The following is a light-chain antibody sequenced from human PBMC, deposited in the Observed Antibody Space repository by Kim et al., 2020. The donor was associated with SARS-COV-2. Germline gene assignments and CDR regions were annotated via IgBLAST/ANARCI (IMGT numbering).Light chain of an antibody. CDR1: QSVSSY. CDR2: DAS. CDR3: HQRSNWPT. J-gene: IGKJ3*01. V-gene: IGKV3-11*01. Sequence: EIVLTQSPATLSLSPGERATLSCRASQSVSSYLAWYQQKPGQAPRLLIYDASNRATGIPARFSGSGSGTDFTLTISSLEPEDFAVYYCHQRSNWPTFGPGTKVDIK.